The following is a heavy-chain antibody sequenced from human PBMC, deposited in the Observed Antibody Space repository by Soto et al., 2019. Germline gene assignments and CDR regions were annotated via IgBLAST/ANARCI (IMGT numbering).Heavy chain of an antibody. CDR2: INAYNGNT. CDR1: GDTFSSYA. D-gene: IGHD3-16*01. J-gene: IGHJ6*02. V-gene: IGHV1-18*01. CDR3: AMVDVYVTPSPQDV. Sequence: ASVKVSCKASGDTFSSYAFSWVRQAPGQGLEWMGWINAYNGNTNYAQNLQGRLTLTTDTSTTTAYMELRSLRSNDTAIYYCAMVDVYVTPSPQDVWGQGTTVTVSS.